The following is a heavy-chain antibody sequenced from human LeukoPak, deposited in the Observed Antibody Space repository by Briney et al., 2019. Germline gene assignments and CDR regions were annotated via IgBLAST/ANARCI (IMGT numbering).Heavy chain of an antibody. D-gene: IGHD6-19*01. V-gene: IGHV6-1*01. Sequence: SQTLSLTCAISGDSVSSNSAAWNWIRQSPSRGLEWLGRTYYRSKWYNDYAVSVKSRITINPDTSKNQFSLQLNSVTPEDTAVYYCARGLEVDPRYSSGWYDYWGQGTLVTVSS. CDR2: TYYRSKWYN. CDR1: GDSVSSNSAA. J-gene: IGHJ4*02. CDR3: ARGLEVDPRYSSGWYDY.